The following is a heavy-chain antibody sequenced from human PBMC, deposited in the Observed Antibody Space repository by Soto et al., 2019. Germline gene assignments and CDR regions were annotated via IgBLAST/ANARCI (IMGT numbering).Heavy chain of an antibody. CDR3: ARTYYGSGRAFFYLYSYYRDV. D-gene: IGHD3-10*01. V-gene: IGHV1-8*01. Sequence: SVKVSCKASGYTLTSYDSNWVRQATGQGLEWMGWMNPNSGNTGYAQKFQGRVTMTRNTSISTAYMELSSLRSEDTAVYYCARTYYGSGRAFFYLYSYYRDVWGKGTTVTSP. CDR2: MNPNSGNT. CDR1: GYTLTSYD. J-gene: IGHJ6*03.